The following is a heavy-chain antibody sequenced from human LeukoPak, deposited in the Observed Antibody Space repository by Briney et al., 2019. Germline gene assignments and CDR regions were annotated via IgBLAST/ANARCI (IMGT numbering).Heavy chain of an antibody. CDR1: GFTFNNYA. Sequence: GGSLRLSCAASGFTFNNYAMNWVRQAPGKGLEWVSAISGSGGSTYYADSVKGRFTISRDNAKNSLYLQMNSLRAEDTAVYYCARGRDGSQSPIDDWGQGTLVTVSS. J-gene: IGHJ4*02. CDR2: ISGSGGST. D-gene: IGHD5-24*01. V-gene: IGHV3-23*01. CDR3: ARGRDGSQSPIDD.